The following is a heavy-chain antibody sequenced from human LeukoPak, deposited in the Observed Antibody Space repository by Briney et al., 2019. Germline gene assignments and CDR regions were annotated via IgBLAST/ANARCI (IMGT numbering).Heavy chain of an antibody. J-gene: IGHJ4*02. CDR2: IKQDGSEK. CDR1: GFTFSSYW. D-gene: IGHD2-15*01. CDR3: AREGDYYCSGGSCYDY. Sequence: GGSLRLSCAASGFTFSSYWMSWVRQAPGKGLEWVANIKQDGSEKYYVDSVKGRFTISRDNAKNSLYLQMNSLRAEDTAVYYCAREGDYYCSGGSCYDYWGQGTLVSVSS. V-gene: IGHV3-7*01.